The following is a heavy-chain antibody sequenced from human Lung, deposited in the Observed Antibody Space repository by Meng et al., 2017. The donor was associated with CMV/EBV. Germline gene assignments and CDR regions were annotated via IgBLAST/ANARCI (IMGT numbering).Heavy chain of an antibody. CDR1: XYPFTSYG. D-gene: IGHD1-1*01. CDR2: ISPYSGNT. J-gene: IGHJ1*01. V-gene: IGHV1-18*01. Sequence: QVQLVQSGPEVKKPGASVTVSCXTXXYPFTSYGISWVRQAPGQGLEWMGWISPYSGNTKYAQNLQGRVTLTTDTSTDTAYMELGSLIFDDTAVYYCARDPRYSDNWFRAGDFQQWGQGTLVTVSS. CDR3: ARDPRYSDNWFRAGDFQQ.